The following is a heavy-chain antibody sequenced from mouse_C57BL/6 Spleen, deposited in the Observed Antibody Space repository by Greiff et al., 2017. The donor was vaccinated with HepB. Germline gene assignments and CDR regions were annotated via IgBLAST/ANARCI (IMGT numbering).Heavy chain of an antibody. V-gene: IGHV1-74*01. Sequence: QVQLQQPGAELVKPGASVKVSCKASGYTFTSYWMHWVKQRPGQGLEWIGRIHPSDSDTNYNQKFKGKATLTVDKSSSTSYMHISILTSVGSAVYYCAIRSYYSNAMDYWGQGTSVTVSS. CDR2: IHPSDSDT. CDR1: GYTFTSYW. CDR3: AIRSYYSNAMDY. J-gene: IGHJ4*01. D-gene: IGHD2-5*01.